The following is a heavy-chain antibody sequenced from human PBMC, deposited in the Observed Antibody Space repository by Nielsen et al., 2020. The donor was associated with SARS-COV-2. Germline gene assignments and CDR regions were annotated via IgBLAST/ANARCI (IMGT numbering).Heavy chain of an antibody. CDR2: IHSTGST. Sequence: GSLRLSCTVSGGAIRGTTYYWGWIRQTPGKVLEWIGSIHSTGSTYYKSSFTSRVSISLDTSKNQVSLKLSSVTAADTAVYYCAKHDYPNMGSYLYYGMEVWGPGTTVTVAS. CDR3: AKHDYPNMGSYLYYGMEV. J-gene: IGHJ6*02. V-gene: IGHV4-39*01. D-gene: IGHD3-16*02. CDR1: GGAIRGTTYY.